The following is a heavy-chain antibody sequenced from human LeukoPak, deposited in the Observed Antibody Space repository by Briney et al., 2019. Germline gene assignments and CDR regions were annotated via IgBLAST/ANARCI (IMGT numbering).Heavy chain of an antibody. D-gene: IGHD2-2*01. CDR3: ARGLARGCSTSCPYYFDY. Sequence: PSETLSLTCAVYGGSFSGYYWSWIRQPPGKGLEWIGEINHSGSTNYNPSLKSRVTISVDTSKNQFSLKLSSVTAADTAVYYCARGLARGCSTSCPYYFDYWGRGTLVTVSS. V-gene: IGHV4-34*01. CDR1: GGSFSGYY. J-gene: IGHJ4*02. CDR2: INHSGST.